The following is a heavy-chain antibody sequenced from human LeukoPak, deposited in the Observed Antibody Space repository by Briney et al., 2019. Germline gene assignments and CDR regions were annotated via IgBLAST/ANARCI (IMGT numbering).Heavy chain of an antibody. J-gene: IGHJ4*02. D-gene: IGHD1-1*01. CDR2: VGRSGADT. Sequence: PGGSLRLSCVASGFTFSGYAVSWFRQAPGKGLEWVSTVGRSGADTYYADSVRGRFTISKDSSKNTLQMNSLSAEDTAIYYCVKHSGGVYGNSDSWGQGILVTVSS. V-gene: IGHV3-23*01. CDR3: VKHSGGVYGNSDS. CDR1: GFTFSGYA.